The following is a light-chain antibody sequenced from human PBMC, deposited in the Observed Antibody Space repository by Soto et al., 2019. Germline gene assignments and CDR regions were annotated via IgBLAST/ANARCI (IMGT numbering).Light chain of an antibody. Sequence: QSALTQPASVSGSPGQSITISCTGASSDVGSYNLVSWYQQHPGKAPKLIIYEVTKRPSGVSNRFPGSKSGNTASLTISGLQAEDEADYYCCSYAGSSTLCVFGTGTKATVL. J-gene: IGLJ1*01. CDR2: EVT. V-gene: IGLV2-23*02. CDR1: SSDVGSYNL. CDR3: CSYAGSSTLCV.